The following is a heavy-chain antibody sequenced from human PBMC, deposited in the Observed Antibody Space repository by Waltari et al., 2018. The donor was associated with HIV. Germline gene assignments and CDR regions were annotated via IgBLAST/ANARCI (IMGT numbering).Heavy chain of an antibody. J-gene: IGHJ3*02. V-gene: IGHV5-51*01. D-gene: IGHD3-22*01. CDR3: ARRRKDDYDSSGHYERGAFDI. CDR1: GYSFTSYR. CDR2: IYPGDSDT. Sequence: EGQLVQSGAEVKKPGESLKTSCTGSGYSFTSYRVGWLRQMPGKGLECMGIIYPGDSDTRYRPSFQGQVTISADKSSSTAYLQWSRLKASDTAMYYCARRRKDDYDSSGHYERGAFDIWGQGTMVTVSS.